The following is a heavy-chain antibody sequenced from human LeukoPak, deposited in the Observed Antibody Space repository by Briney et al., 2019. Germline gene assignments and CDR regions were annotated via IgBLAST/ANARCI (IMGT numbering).Heavy chain of an antibody. CDR1: GFTFSNAW. Sequence: GGSLRLSCAASGFTFSNAWMSWVRQAPGKGLEWVGRIKSKTDGGTTDYAAPVKGRFTISRDDSKNTLYLQMNSLKTEDTAVYYCTTANVDTAMGSFDYWGQGTLVTVSS. CDR3: TTANVDTAMGSFDY. V-gene: IGHV3-15*01. CDR2: IKSKTDGGTT. D-gene: IGHD5-18*01. J-gene: IGHJ4*02.